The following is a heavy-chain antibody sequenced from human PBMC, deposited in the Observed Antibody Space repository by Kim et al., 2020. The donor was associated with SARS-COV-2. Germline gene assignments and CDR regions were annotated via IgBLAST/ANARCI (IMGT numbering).Heavy chain of an antibody. J-gene: IGHJ5*02. D-gene: IGHD6-6*01. Sequence: SETLSLTCTVSGGSISSSSYYWGWIRQPPGKGLEWIGSIYYSGSTYYNPSLKSRVTISVDTSKNQFSLRLSSVTAADTAVYYCARQAREVPVRVNWFDPWGQRTQVTGSS. CDR1: GGSISSSSYY. CDR3: ARQAREVPVRVNWFDP. CDR2: IYYSGST. V-gene: IGHV4-39*01.